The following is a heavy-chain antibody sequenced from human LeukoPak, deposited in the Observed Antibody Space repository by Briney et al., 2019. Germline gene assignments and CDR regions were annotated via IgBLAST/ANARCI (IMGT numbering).Heavy chain of an antibody. V-gene: IGHV3-23*01. J-gene: IGHJ4*02. Sequence: GGSLRLSCAASGSTFSSYAMSWVRQAPGKGLEWVSAISGSGGSTYYADSVKGRFTISRDNSKNTLYLQMNSLRAEDTAVYYCAKNPWGMITFGGVIDYWGQGTLVTVSS. CDR1: GSTFSSYA. D-gene: IGHD3-16*02. CDR2: ISGSGGST. CDR3: AKNPWGMITFGGVIDY.